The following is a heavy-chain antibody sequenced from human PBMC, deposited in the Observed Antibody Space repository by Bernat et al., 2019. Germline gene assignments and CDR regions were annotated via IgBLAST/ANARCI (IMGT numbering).Heavy chain of an antibody. J-gene: IGHJ4*02. CDR1: GFTFSSYA. V-gene: IGHV3-23*01. D-gene: IGHD6-6*01. CDR2: ISGSGGST. CDR3: AKDGRIAARRADYFDY. Sequence: EVQLLESGGGLVQPGGSLRLSCAASGFTFSSYAMSWVRQAPGKGLEWVSAISGSGGSTYCAESVKGRFTISRDNSKNTLYLQMNSLRAEDTAVYYCAKDGRIAARRADYFDYWGQGTLVTVSS.